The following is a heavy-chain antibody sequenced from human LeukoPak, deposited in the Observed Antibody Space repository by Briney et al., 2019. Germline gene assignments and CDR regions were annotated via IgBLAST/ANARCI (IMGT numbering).Heavy chain of an antibody. D-gene: IGHD3-10*01. V-gene: IGHV3-20*04. CDR3: ARDKFPGSAFDI. CDR1: GFTFGDYG. J-gene: IGHJ3*02. Sequence: GGSLRLSCAASGFTFGDYGMSWVRQAPGKGLEWVSGINWNGGSTGYADSVKGRFTISRDNAKNTLYLQMNSLRAEDTAVYYCARDKFPGSAFDIWGQGTMVTVSS. CDR2: INWNGGST.